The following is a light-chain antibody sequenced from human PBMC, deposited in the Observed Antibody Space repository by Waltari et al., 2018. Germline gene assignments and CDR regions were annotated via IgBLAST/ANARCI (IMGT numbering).Light chain of an antibody. J-gene: IGKJ1*01. CDR1: QTVSSN. CDR3: QQYNNWPPWT. CDR2: GAS. Sequence: ETILTQSPSTLSVSPGDRATLSCRASQTVSSNLAWYQQKPGQAPRLLIYGASTRAAGIPARFSGSGSGTQFTLTINSLQSEDFAVYYCQQYNNWPPWTFGQGTKVEIK. V-gene: IGKV3-15*01.